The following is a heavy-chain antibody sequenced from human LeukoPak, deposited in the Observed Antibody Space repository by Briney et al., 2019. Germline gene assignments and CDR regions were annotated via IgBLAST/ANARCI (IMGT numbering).Heavy chain of an antibody. D-gene: IGHD2-21*02. CDR2: IYYSGST. J-gene: IGHJ4*02. V-gene: IGHV4-39*07. CDR3: ARDLGTAGRPNDY. CDR1: GGSISSSSYY. Sequence: PSETLSLTCTVSGGSISSSSYYWGWIRQPPGKGLEWIGSIYYSGSTYYNPSLKSRVTISIDKSRNQFSLKLTSVTAADTAVYFCARDLGTAGRPNDYWGQGTLVTVSS.